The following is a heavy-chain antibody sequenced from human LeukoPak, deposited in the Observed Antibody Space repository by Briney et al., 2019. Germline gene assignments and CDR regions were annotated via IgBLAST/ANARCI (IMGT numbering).Heavy chain of an antibody. J-gene: IGHJ4*02. CDR3: ARKPLTRIQLALGRKGLYFDY. Sequence: PSETLSLTCTVSSGSISNSNFYWGWIRQPPGKGLEWIGSIFYSGSTDYNPSLKSRVTISVDTSKNQFSLKLSSVTAADTAVYYCARKPLTRIQLALGRKGLYFDYWGQGTLVTVSS. CDR2: IFYSGST. V-gene: IGHV4-39*07. CDR1: SGSISNSNFY. D-gene: IGHD5-18*01.